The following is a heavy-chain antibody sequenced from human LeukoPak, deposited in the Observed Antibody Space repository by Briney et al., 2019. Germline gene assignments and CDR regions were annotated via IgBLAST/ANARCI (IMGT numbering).Heavy chain of an antibody. CDR1: GYTFSGYY. V-gene: IGHV1-2*02. Sequence: ASVKVSCKASGYTFSGYYVHWVRQAPGQGLEWMGWINPNSGGTNYAQKFQGRVTMTRDTSISTAYMELRRLGSDDTAVCYCARGFAEEGTTTGAFDIWGHGTMVTVSS. CDR3: ARGFAEEGTTTGAFDI. D-gene: IGHD1-7*01. J-gene: IGHJ3*02. CDR2: INPNSGGT.